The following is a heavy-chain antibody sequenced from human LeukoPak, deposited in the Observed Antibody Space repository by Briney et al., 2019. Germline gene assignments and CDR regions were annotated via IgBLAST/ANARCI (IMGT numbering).Heavy chain of an antibody. CDR3: ARGRDIAASFDY. Sequence: GGSLRLSCATSGFTFGSYSMSWVRQAPGKGLEWVSYISSSTSTIYYADSVKGRFTISRDNAKNSLYLQMNSLRAEDTAEYYCARGRDIAASFDYWGQGTLVTVSS. V-gene: IGHV3-48*04. CDR2: ISSSTSTI. CDR1: GFTFGSYS. D-gene: IGHD6-6*01. J-gene: IGHJ4*02.